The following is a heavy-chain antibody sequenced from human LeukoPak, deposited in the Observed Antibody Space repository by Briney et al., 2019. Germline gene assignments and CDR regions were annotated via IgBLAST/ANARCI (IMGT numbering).Heavy chain of an antibody. D-gene: IGHD2-2*01. V-gene: IGHV5-10-1*01. CDR3: ARGSIPLNWFDP. CDR1: GYSFISYW. J-gene: IGHJ5*02. Sequence: GESLKISCQGSGYSFISYWISWVRQMPGKGLEWMGRIVPSDSYTKYSPSFQGHVTISVDKSISTAYLQWSSLKASDTAMYYCARGSIPLNWFDPWGQGTLVTVSS. CDR2: IVPSDSYT.